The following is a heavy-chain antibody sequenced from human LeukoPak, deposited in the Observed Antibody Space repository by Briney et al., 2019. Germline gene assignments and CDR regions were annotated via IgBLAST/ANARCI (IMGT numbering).Heavy chain of an antibody. CDR2: IYYSGST. CDR3: AREVGATFDY. V-gene: IGHV4-59*12. Sequence: TSETLSLTCTVSGGSISSYYWSWIRQPPGKGLEWIGYIYYSGSTYYNPSLKSRVTISVDTSKNQFSLKLSSVTAADTAVYYCAREVGATFDYWGQGTLVTVSS. D-gene: IGHD1-26*01. J-gene: IGHJ4*02. CDR1: GGSISSYY.